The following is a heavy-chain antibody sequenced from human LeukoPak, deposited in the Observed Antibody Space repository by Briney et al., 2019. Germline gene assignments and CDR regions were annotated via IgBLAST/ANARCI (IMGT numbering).Heavy chain of an antibody. J-gene: IGHJ4*02. CDR1: GFTFSSCA. Sequence: PGGSLRLSCAASGFTFSSCAMSWVRQAPGKGLEWVSAISNSGGSTYYADSVKGRFTISRDNSKNTLYLQMNSLRAEDTAVYYCAKDTVGYTAYASLDYWGQGTLFTVSS. D-gene: IGHD5-12*01. V-gene: IGHV3-23*01. CDR2: ISNSGGST. CDR3: AKDTVGYTAYASLDY.